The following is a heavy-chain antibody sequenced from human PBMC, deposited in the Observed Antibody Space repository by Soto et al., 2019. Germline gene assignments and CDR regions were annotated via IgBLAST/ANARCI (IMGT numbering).Heavy chain of an antibody. Sequence: SETLSLTCTVSGGSISSSSYYWGWIRQPPGKGLEWIGSIYYSGSTYYNPSLKSRVTISVDTSKNQFSLKLSSVTAADTAVYYCARLIYDIFAGYCWFDPWAQGTLDTVSS. J-gene: IGHJ5*02. CDR3: ARLIYDIFAGYCWFDP. CDR1: GGSISSSSYY. V-gene: IGHV4-39*01. D-gene: IGHD3-9*01. CDR2: IYYSGST.